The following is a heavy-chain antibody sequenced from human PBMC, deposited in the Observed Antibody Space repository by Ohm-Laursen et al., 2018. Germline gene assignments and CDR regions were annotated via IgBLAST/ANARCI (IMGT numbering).Heavy chain of an antibody. V-gene: IGHV4-59*08. J-gene: IGHJ4*02. CDR2: IYYSGST. D-gene: IGHD2-2*01. CDR3: ARRHTSHFFDY. Sequence: SETLSLTCTVSGGSISSYYWSWIRQPPGKGLEWIGYIYYSGSTNYNPSLKSRVTISVDTSKNQFSLKLNSVIAADTAVHFCARRHTSHFFDYWGQGTLVTVSS. CDR1: GGSISSYY.